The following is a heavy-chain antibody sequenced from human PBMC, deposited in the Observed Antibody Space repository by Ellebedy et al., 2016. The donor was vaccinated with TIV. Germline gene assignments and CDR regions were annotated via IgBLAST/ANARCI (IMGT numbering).Heavy chain of an antibody. V-gene: IGHV4-39*01. CDR3: ARVVLRFLEWLPYYFDY. J-gene: IGHJ4*02. CDR2: IYYSGST. Sequence: MPSETLSLTCTVSGGSISSSSYYWGWIRQPPGKGMEWIGSIYYSGSTYYNPSLKSRVTISVDTSKNQFSLKLSSVTAADTAVYYCARVVLRFLEWLPYYFDYWGQGTLVTVSS. CDR1: GGSISSSSYY. D-gene: IGHD3-3*01.